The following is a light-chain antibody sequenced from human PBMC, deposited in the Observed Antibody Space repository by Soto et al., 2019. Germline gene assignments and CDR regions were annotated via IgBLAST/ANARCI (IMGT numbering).Light chain of an antibody. V-gene: IGKV3-20*01. Sequence: EIVLTQSPGTLSLSPGERATLSCRASQSVSSSYLAWYQQKPGQAPRLLIYGASSRATGIPDRFSGSGSGTDFTLTISRLEPEHFSVYYCHQYGSSPPITFGQGTRLEIK. CDR3: HQYGSSPPIT. CDR1: QSVSSSY. CDR2: GAS. J-gene: IGKJ5*01.